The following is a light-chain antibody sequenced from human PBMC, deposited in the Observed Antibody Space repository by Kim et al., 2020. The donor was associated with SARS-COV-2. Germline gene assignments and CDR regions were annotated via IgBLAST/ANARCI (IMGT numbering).Light chain of an antibody. CDR2: EVN. J-gene: IGLJ3*02. CDR1: SSDVGGYNL. CDR3: CSYAGSRWV. Sequence: PGQSVTISCNGTSSDVGGYNLVSWYQQYPGKAPKLMIYEVNKRPSGVSNRFSGSKSGNTASLTISGLQAEDEADYYCCSYAGSRWVFGGGTKLTVL. V-gene: IGLV2-23*02.